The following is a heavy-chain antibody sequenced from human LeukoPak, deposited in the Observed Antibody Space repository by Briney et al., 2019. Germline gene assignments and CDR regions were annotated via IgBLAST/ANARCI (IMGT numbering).Heavy chain of an antibody. Sequence: GGSLRLSCAASGFTFSDYYMSWIRQAPGKRLEWVSYISGSGSNIYYADSVKGRFIISRDNAKNSLNLQMNSLRGDDTAVYFCARNNRFADYWGQGSLVTVSS. V-gene: IGHV3-11*04. CDR3: ARNNRFADY. CDR1: GFTFSDYY. CDR2: ISGSGSNI. J-gene: IGHJ4*02. D-gene: IGHD1/OR15-1a*01.